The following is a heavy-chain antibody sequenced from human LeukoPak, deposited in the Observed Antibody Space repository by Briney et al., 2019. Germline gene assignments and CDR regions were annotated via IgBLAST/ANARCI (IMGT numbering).Heavy chain of an antibody. CDR2: ITNDGSAT. CDR1: GFTFSNYW. D-gene: IGHD2-15*01. V-gene: IGHV3-74*01. J-gene: IGHJ2*01. CDR3: ARDASPGYFDL. Sequence: GGSLKLSCAVSGFTFSNYWMHWVRQGPGEGLAWVSLITNDGSATGYADSVKGRFTISRDNAKNTLYLHMDSLSPEDTAVYYCARDASPGYFDLWGRGTLVTVSS.